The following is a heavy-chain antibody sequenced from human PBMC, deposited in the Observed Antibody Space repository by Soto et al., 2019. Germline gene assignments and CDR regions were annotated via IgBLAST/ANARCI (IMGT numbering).Heavy chain of an antibody. CDR3: TSSEHSAGQH. Sequence: PGGSLRLSCAASGLIISSYWMSWVRQAPGKGLEWVAHIKEDGSEKLYADSVKGRFTNSRDNAKNTLYLEMDSLRFEATAVYFCTSSEHSAGQHWGQGTLVTVSS. V-gene: IGHV3-7*03. CDR1: GLIISSYW. CDR2: IKEDGSEK. D-gene: IGHD6-6*01. J-gene: IGHJ1*01.